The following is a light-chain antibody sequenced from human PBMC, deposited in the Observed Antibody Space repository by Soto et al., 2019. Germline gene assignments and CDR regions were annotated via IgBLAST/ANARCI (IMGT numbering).Light chain of an antibody. CDR2: DAS. CDR3: NSHTISNTRV. CDR1: SSDVGAYNH. J-gene: IGLJ1*01. V-gene: IGLV2-14*01. Sequence: QSVLTQPASVSGSPGQSITISCTGTSSDVGAYNHVSWYQHHPGKAPKLMICDASNRPSGVSNRFSGSKSGYTASLTISGLLAEDEADYYCNSHTISNTRVFGTGTKATVL.